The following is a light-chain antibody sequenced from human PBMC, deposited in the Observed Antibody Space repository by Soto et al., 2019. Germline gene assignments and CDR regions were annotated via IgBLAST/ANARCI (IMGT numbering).Light chain of an antibody. Sequence: SYELTQPPSVAVAPGTTASISCEGTDIGRKSVHWYQKKSGQAPVLVIHSDNDRPSGIPDRFSGSNYGNTATLTISRVEAGDEAVYYCHVWDSITNHVVFGGGTKLTVL. CDR2: SDN. CDR3: HVWDSITNHVV. V-gene: IGLV3-21*04. J-gene: IGLJ2*01. CDR1: DIGRKS.